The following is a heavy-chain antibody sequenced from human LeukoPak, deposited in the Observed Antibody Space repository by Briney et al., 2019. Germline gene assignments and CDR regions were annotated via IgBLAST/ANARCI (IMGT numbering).Heavy chain of an antibody. V-gene: IGHV4-34*08. J-gene: IGHJ5*02. CDR2: INHSGST. Sequence: GSLRLSCAASEFTFSSYSMNWIRQPPGKGLEWIGEINHSGSTNYNPSLKSRVTISVDTSKNQFSLKLSSVTAADTAVYYCATHATILGEQQLVLGWFDPWGQGTLVTVSS. CDR3: ATHATILGEQQLVLGWFDP. CDR1: EFTFSSYS. D-gene: IGHD6-13*01.